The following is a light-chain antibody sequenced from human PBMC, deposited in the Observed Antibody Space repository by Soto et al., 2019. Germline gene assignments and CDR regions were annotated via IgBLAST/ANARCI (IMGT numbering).Light chain of an antibody. CDR2: AAS. CDR1: QSISSY. V-gene: IGKV1-39*01. Sequence: DIQMTQSPSSLSASVGDRVTITCRASQSISSYLNWYQQKPGKAPKLLIYAASSLQSGVPSRFSGSGSGTDFTLTISSLQPEDFATYYCQQSYSTLLTFGGGNKGELK. CDR3: QQSYSTLLT. J-gene: IGKJ4*01.